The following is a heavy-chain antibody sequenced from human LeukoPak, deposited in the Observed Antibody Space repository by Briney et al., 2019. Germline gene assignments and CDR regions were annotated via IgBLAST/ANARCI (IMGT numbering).Heavy chain of an antibody. CDR3: ARGKNDAHGLEGN. CDR2: INSDGSRT. Sequence: GGSLRLSCAASGFTFSISWMHWVRQAPGKGLAWVSHINSDGSRTDYADSVRGQFTISRDNAKNTLYLQMNSLRAEDTAVYFCARGKNDAHGLEGNWGQGTLVTVSS. J-gene: IGHJ4*02. V-gene: IGHV3-74*01. D-gene: IGHD2-2*01. CDR1: GFTFSISW.